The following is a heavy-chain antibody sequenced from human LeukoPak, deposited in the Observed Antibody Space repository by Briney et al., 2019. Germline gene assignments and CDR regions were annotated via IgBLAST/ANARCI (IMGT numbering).Heavy chain of an antibody. CDR1: GFTLSNYW. V-gene: IGHV3-74*01. CDR2: INSDGSSI. CDR3: ARDLLTYSGSYPVY. Sequence: GGSLRLSCAASGFTLSNYWMHWVRQVPGTGLVWVSRINSDGSSISYADSVKGRFTISRDNAKNTLFLQMNSLRAEDTAVYYCARDLLTYSGSYPVYWGQGTLVTVSS. D-gene: IGHD1-26*01. J-gene: IGHJ4*02.